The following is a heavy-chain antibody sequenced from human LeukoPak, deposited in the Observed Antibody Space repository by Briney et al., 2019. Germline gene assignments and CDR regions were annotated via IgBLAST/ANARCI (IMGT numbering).Heavy chain of an antibody. CDR3: ARDGLRYFDWLVPGEDGDAFDI. CDR1: GFTFSNAW. Sequence: GGSLRLSCAASGFTFSNAWMSWVRQAPGKGLEWVSYISSSSSTIYYADSVKGRFTISRDNAKNSLYLQMNSLRAEDTAVYYCARDGLRYFDWLVPGEDGDAFDIWGQGTRVTVSS. D-gene: IGHD3-9*01. J-gene: IGHJ3*02. V-gene: IGHV3-48*01. CDR2: ISSSSSTI.